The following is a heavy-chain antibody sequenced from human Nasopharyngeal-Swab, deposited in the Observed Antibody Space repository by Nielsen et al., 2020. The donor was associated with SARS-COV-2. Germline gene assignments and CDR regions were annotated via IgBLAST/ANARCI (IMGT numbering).Heavy chain of an antibody. J-gene: IGHJ4*02. CDR2: ISYDGSNK. V-gene: IGHV3-30*18. CDR3: AKDSDYYGSGSPFY. CDR1: GFTFSSYG. D-gene: IGHD3-10*01. Sequence: GGSLRLSCAASGFTFSSYGMHWVRQAPGKGLEWVAVISYDGSNKYYADSVKGRFTISRDNSKNTLCLQMNSLRAEDTAVYYCAKDSDYYGSGSPFYWGQGTLVTVSS.